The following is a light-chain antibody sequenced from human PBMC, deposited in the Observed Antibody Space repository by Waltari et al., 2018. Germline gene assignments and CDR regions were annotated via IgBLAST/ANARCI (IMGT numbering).Light chain of an antibody. CDR2: QDT. CDR1: KLGDKF. V-gene: IGLV3-1*01. Sequence: SYKLTQPPSVSVSPGQTANITCSGDKLGDKFVSWYQQKPGQSPVLVSYQDTKRPSGIPERFSGSNSGNTATLTVSGTQAMDEADYYCQAWDSSTVVFGGGTKLTVL. CDR3: QAWDSSTVV. J-gene: IGLJ2*01.